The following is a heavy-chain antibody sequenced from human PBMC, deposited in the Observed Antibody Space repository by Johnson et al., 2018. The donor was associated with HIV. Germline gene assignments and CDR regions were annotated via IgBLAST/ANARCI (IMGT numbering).Heavy chain of an antibody. J-gene: IGHJ3*02. D-gene: IGHD3-10*01. Sequence: QVQLVESGGGVVQPGRSLRLSCAASGFTFKTFGIHWVRQAPGKGLEWVSFIRHDGTSEYYADAVKGRFTVSRDNSQNILYLHMNSLRTDDTAMYYCARDPQLWFGDGSGDDAFDIWGQGTMVTVSS. V-gene: IGHV3-30*02. CDR3: ARDPQLWFGDGSGDDAFDI. CDR1: GFTFKTFG. CDR2: IRHDGTSE.